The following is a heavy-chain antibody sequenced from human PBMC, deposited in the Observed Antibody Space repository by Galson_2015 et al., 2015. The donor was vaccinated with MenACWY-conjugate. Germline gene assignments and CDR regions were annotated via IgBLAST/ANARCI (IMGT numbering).Heavy chain of an antibody. Sequence: SVKVSCKASGYTFTTYGISWVRQAPGQGLEWVGWVSAYNGNTNYAQKVQGRVTMTTDTSTNTAYMELRSLRSDDTAVYYCARPKLYYDSSGSHPYCFDSWGQGTLVTVSS. CDR3: ARPKLYYDSSGSHPYCFDS. D-gene: IGHD3-22*01. CDR2: VSAYNGNT. J-gene: IGHJ4*02. CDR1: GYTFTTYG. V-gene: IGHV1-18*01.